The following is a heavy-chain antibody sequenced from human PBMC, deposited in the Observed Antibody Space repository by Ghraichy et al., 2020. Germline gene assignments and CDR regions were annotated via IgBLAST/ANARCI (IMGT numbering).Heavy chain of an antibody. CDR1: GFAFRSSA. V-gene: IGHV3-23*01. D-gene: IGHD2-2*03. CDR2: ISDTGATT. J-gene: IGHJ4*02. CDR3: PKGNDGYCSHGIDY. Sequence: GGSLRLSCVTSGFAFRSSAMSWVRQAPGKGLEWVSSISDTGATTYYADSVKGRFTISRDSSKNTLYLQMNSLRAEDTAVYYCPKGNDGYCSHGIDYWGRGSLVTVSS.